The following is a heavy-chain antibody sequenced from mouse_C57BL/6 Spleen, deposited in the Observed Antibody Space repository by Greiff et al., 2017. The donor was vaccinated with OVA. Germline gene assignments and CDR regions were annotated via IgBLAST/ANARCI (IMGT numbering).Heavy chain of an antibody. V-gene: IGHV1-81*01. D-gene: IGHD1-1*01. CDR3: ASGRYGSSSHWYCDV. Sequence: QVQLKESGAELARPGASVKLSCKASGYTFTSYGISWVKQRTGQGLEWIGEIYPRSGNTYYNEKFKGKATLTADKSSSTAYMELRSLTSEDSAVYFCASGRYGSSSHWYCDVWGTGTTVTVSS. J-gene: IGHJ1*03. CDR2: IYPRSGNT. CDR1: GYTFTSYG.